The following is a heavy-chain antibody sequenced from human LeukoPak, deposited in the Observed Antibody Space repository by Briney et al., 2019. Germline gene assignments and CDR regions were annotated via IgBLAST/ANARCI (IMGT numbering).Heavy chain of an antibody. CDR3: ARQDIETSRPFYY. CDR1: GGSISSIRYY. V-gene: IGHV4-39*01. CDR2: IYYSGST. Sequence: SETLSLTCTVSGGSISSIRYYWGWIRQPPGKGLEWIGSIYYSGSTHYNPPLKSRVTISVDTSKNQFSLKLSSVTAADTAVYYCARQDIETSRPFYYWGQGTLVTVSS. J-gene: IGHJ4*02.